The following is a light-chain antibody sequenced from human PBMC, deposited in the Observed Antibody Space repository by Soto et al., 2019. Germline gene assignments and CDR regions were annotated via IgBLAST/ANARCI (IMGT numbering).Light chain of an antibody. CDR1: QIVNCGY. CDR2: DTS. V-gene: IGKV3-20*01. CDR3: QQYDSSPRT. J-gene: IGKJ1*01. Sequence: EIVLTQSPGTLSLSPGERATLSCRASQIVNCGYLAWYQHAPGQAPRLLIYDTSTRATGIPDRFSGSGSGTDFTLTISRLEPEDFAVYYCQQYDSSPRTFGQGTKVDIK.